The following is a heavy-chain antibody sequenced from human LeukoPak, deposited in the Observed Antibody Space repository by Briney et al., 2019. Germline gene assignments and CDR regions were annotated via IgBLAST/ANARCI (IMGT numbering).Heavy chain of an antibody. V-gene: IGHV1-69*04. D-gene: IGHD3-9*01. CDR2: IIPILGIP. CDR3: ATDSDILTGYFVQ. CDR1: GGTFSSYS. J-gene: IGHJ4*02. Sequence: ASVTVSCKASGGTFSSYSIAWVRQAPGQGPEWVGRIIPILGIPNYAKTFQGRVTITADKSTSTAYMELSSLRSEDTAVYYCATDSDILTGYFVQWGQGTLVTVSS.